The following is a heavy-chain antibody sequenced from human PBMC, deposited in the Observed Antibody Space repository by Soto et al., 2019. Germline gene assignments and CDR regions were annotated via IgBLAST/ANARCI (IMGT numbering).Heavy chain of an antibody. V-gene: IGHV4-59*01. D-gene: IGHD6-19*01. CDR3: ARGPGAVAGSSAYHDAFDI. J-gene: IGHJ3*02. CDR2: IYYSGST. Sequence: SETLSLTCTVSGGSLSSYYWSWIRQPPGKGLEWIGYIYYSGSTNYNPSLKSRVTISVDTSKNQFSLKLSSVTAADTAVYYCARGPGAVAGSSAYHDAFDIWGQGTIVSVS. CDR1: GGSLSSYY.